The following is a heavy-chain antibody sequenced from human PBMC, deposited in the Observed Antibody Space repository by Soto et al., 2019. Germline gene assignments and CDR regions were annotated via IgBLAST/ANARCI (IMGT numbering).Heavy chain of an antibody. J-gene: IGHJ6*02. CDR3: ARSRLRRTTVTTFHYYYGMDV. CDR2: INTTGSSR. CDR1: VFTFNTYN. V-gene: IGHV3-21*01. Sequence: GSLRLSCAASVFTFNTYNMHWVRQAPGTGLDRVSYINTTGSSRYYADSVKGRFTISRDNAKNSLFLQMDRLGAEDTAVYYYARSRLRRTTVTTFHYYYGMDVWGQGTTVTVSS. D-gene: IGHD4-4*01.